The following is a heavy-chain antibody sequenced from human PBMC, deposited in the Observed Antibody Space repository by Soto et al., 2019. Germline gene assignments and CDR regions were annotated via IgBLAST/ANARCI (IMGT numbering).Heavy chain of an antibody. V-gene: IGHV3-23*01. CDR1: GFTFSSYA. D-gene: IGHD1-1*01. J-gene: IGHJ4*02. CDR3: AKGRGQNWNFDY. CDR2: ISGSGGTA. Sequence: EVQLLESGGGSVQPGGSVRLSCAASGFTFSSYAMHWVRRPPGKGLEWVLSISGSGGTAYYADSVKGRFSIPRDRLVNPPDLQMNSLRAEDTAVYYCAKGRGQNWNFDYWSQGNLVTVSP.